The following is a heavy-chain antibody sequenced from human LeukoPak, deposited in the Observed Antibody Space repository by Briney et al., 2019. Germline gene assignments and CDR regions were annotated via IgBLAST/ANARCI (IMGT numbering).Heavy chain of an antibody. CDR1: GGSFSGYY. CDR3: ARWGTEGESELSFDY. V-gene: IGHV4-34*01. Sequence: SETLSLTCAVYGGSFSGYYWSWIRQPPGKGLEWIGEINHSGSTNYNPSLKSRVTISVDTSKNQFSLKLSSVTAADTAVYYCARWGTEGESELSFDYSGEGTPVTLSS. CDR2: INHSGST. J-gene: IGHJ4*02. D-gene: IGHD3-16*01.